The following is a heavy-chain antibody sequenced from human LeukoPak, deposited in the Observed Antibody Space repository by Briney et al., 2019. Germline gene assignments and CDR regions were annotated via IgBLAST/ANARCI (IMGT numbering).Heavy chain of an antibody. D-gene: IGHD3-16*01. Sequence: ASVKVSCKASGYTFTSYYMHWVRQAPGQGLEWMGIINPSGGSTSYAQKFQGRVTMTRDTSTSTVYMELSSLRSEDTAVYYCAREGYDYVWGSYSTSSLIVDYWGQGTLATVSS. CDR2: INPSGGST. J-gene: IGHJ4*02. CDR1: GYTFTSYY. CDR3: AREGYDYVWGSYSTSSLIVDY. V-gene: IGHV1-46*01.